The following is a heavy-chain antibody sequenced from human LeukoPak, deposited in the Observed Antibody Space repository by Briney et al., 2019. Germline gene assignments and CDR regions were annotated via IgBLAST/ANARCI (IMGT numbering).Heavy chain of an antibody. CDR1: GGSISNYY. CDR2: IYTSGST. D-gene: IGHD2-2*01. V-gene: IGHV4-4*07. CDR3: ARDSSRTFDY. Sequence: SETLSLTCTASGGSISNYYWSWIRQPAGKGLEWIGRIYTSGSTNYNPSLKSRITMSVDTSKNQFSLKLSSVTAADTAVYYCARDSSRTFDYWGRGTLVTVSS. J-gene: IGHJ4*02.